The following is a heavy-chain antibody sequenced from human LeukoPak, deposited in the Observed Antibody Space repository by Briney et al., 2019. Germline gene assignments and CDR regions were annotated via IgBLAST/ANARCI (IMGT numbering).Heavy chain of an antibody. CDR2: IYSGGST. V-gene: IGHV3-53*01. CDR1: GFTVSSNY. J-gene: IGHJ6*03. CDR3: ARGADPKYYYYYYYMDV. Sequence: GGSLRLSCAASGFTVSSNYMSWVRQAPGKGLEWVSVIYSGGSTYYADSVKGRFTISRDNSKNTLYLQMNSLRAEDTAVYYCARGADPKYYYYYYYMDVWGKGTTVTISS.